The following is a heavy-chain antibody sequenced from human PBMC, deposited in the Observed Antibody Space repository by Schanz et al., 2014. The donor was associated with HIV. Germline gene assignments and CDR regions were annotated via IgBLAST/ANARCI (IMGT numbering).Heavy chain of an antibody. V-gene: IGHV3-49*05. CDR3: TRVITRWFGELRGPLDN. Sequence: EVQLVESGGGLVKPGRSLRLSCTTSGFTFSDYPVSWLRQAPGKGLEWVGFIKSKAYGGTPEYAASVKGRFTISRDDSKSIAYLQLNSLRVEDTAIYYCTRVITRWFGELRGPLDNWGQGTLVTVSA. CDR1: GFTFSDYP. D-gene: IGHD3-10*01. J-gene: IGHJ4*02. CDR2: IKSKAYGGTP.